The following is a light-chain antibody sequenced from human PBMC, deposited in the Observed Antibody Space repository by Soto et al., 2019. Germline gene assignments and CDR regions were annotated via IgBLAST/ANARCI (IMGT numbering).Light chain of an antibody. CDR1: QSVGTS. J-gene: IGKJ3*01. Sequence: EIVLTQSPATLSLSPGERATLSCRASQSVGTSLAWYQQKPGQAPRLLIFDASDRATGIPPRFSGSGSGTDFTLTISSLEPEDFAVYYCQHRSDRPLFTFGPGTKVDIK. CDR3: QHRSDRPLFT. CDR2: DAS. V-gene: IGKV3-11*01.